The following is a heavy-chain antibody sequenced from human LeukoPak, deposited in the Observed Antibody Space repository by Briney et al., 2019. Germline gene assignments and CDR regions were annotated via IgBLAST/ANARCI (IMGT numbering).Heavy chain of an antibody. CDR2: ISSSSSTI. Sequence: GGSLRLSCAASGFTFSSYSMNWVRQAPGKGLEWVSYISSSSSTIYYADSVKGRFTNSRDNAKNSLYLQMNSLRAEDTAVYYCASLSGSSDYWGQGTLVTVSS. CDR3: ASLSGSSDY. J-gene: IGHJ4*02. CDR1: GFTFSSYS. D-gene: IGHD1-26*01. V-gene: IGHV3-48*01.